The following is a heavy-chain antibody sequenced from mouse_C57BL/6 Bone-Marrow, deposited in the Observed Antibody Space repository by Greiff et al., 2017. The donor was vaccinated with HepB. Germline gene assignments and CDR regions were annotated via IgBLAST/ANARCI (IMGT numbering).Heavy chain of an antibody. D-gene: IGHD4-1*02. CDR2: IDPANGNT. CDR3: AATGTEGFYYFDY. J-gene: IGHJ2*01. V-gene: IGHV14-3*01. Sequence: VQLKESVAELVRPGASVKLSCTASGFNIKNTYMHWVKQRPEQGLEWIGRIDPANGNTKYAPKFQGKATITADTSSNTAYLQLSSLTSEDTAIYYCAATGTEGFYYFDYWGQGTTLTVSS. CDR1: GFNIKNTY.